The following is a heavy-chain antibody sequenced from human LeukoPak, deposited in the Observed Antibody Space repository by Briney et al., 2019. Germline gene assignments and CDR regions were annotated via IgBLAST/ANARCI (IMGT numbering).Heavy chain of an antibody. CDR2: ISSRGSTI. Sequence: GGSLRLSCVGSGFMFRDYSMNWVRQSPGKGLEWVSYISSRGSTIFYADSEKGRLTVSRDNAKHSLFLQMNGLRDEDTAMYYCARVQGVCNSTTCFVGNADVWGKGTTVIVSS. V-gene: IGHV3-48*02. CDR3: ARVQGVCNSTTCFVGNADV. D-gene: IGHD2/OR15-2a*01. CDR1: GFMFRDYS. J-gene: IGHJ6*04.